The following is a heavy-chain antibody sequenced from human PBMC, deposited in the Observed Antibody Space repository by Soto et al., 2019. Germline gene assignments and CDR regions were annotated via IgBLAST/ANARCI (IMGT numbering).Heavy chain of an antibody. J-gene: IGHJ4*02. V-gene: IGHV1-2*04. CDR2: INPNSGGT. Sequence: VKVSCKASGYTFTGYYMHWVRQAPGQGLEWMGWINPNSGGTNYAQKFQGWVTMTRDTSISTAYMELSRLRSDDTAVYYCARDVSSGWLNFDYWGQGTLVTVSS. CDR3: ARDVSSGWLNFDY. D-gene: IGHD6-19*01. CDR1: GYTFTGYY.